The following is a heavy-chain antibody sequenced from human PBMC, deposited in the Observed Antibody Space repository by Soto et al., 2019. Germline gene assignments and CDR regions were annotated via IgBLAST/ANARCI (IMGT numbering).Heavy chain of an antibody. D-gene: IGHD5-18*01. Sequence: GASVKVSCKASGGTFSSYAISWVRQAPGQGLEWMGGIIPIFGTANYAQKFQGRVTITADESTSTAYMELSSLRSEDTAVYYCAKEADTAMGSDAFDIWGRGTMVTVSS. J-gene: IGHJ3*02. CDR3: AKEADTAMGSDAFDI. CDR1: GGTFSSYA. V-gene: IGHV1-69*13. CDR2: IIPIFGTA.